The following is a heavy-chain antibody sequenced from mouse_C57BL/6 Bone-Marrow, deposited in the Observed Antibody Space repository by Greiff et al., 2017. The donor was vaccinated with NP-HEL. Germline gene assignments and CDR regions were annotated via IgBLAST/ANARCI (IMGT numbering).Heavy chain of an antibody. Sequence: EVKLVESGGGLVKPGGSLKLSCAASGFTFSSYAMSWVRQTPEKRLEWVATISDGGSYTYYPDNVKGRFTISRDNAKNNLYLQMSHLKSEDTAMYYCARDRAVTKEYYFDYWGQGTTLTVSS. CDR1: GFTFSSYA. CDR2: ISDGGSYT. CDR3: ARDRAVTKEYYFDY. D-gene: IGHD2-2*01. J-gene: IGHJ2*01. V-gene: IGHV5-4*01.